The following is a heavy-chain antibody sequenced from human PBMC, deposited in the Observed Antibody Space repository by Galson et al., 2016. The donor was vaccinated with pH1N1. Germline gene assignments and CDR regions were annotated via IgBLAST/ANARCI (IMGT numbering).Heavy chain of an antibody. CDR1: GFSFTTTGVY. CDR3: AHGPYSSSSVGDWGY. D-gene: IGHD6-6*01. CDR2: IYWDGDK. V-gene: IGHV2-5*02. J-gene: IGHJ4*02. Sequence: PALVKPTQTLTLTCTFSGFSFTTTGVYVGWIRQPPGKAREWLAVIYWDGDKRYSPSLENRVPIAQVTSKNQVVLTVSNMSPGDTATYYCAHGPYSSSSVGDWGYWGQGTPVSVSS.